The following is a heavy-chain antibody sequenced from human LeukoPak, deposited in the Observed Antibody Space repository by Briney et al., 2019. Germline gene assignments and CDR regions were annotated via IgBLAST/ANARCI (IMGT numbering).Heavy chain of an antibody. D-gene: IGHD3-16*02. CDR3: AKDWPVDYVWGSYRYTSIDY. CDR1: GFTFSSYG. CDR2: ISYDGSNK. J-gene: IGHJ4*02. V-gene: IGHV3-30*18. Sequence: PGGSLRLSCAASGFTFSSYGMHWVRQAPGKGLEWVAVISYDGSNKYYADSVKGRFTISRDNSKNTLYLQMNSLRAEDTAVYYCAKDWPVDYVWGSYRYTSIDYWGQGTLVTVSS.